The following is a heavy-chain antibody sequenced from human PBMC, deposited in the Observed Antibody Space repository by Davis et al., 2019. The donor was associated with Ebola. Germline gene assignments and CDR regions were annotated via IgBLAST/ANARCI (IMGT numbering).Heavy chain of an antibody. CDR2: INFGGSAT. Sequence: GESLKISCAASGFTFSRTDMNWFRQAPGGGPEWVSNINFGGSATYYADSVKGRFTISRDNAKNSLFLQMHSLRGDDTAVYFCARETPISSRSDWWGQGTLVTVSS. CDR1: GFTFSRTD. V-gene: IGHV3-48*03. D-gene: IGHD2-2*01. J-gene: IGHJ4*02. CDR3: ARETPISSRSDW.